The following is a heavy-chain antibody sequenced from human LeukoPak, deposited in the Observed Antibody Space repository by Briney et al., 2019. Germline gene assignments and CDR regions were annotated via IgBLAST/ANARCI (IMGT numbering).Heavy chain of an antibody. CDR2: ISAYNGNT. CDR3: AREFTSSPSHAFDI. CDR1: GYTFTSYD. D-gene: IGHD2-2*01. V-gene: IGHV1-18*01. Sequence: ASVKVSCKASGYTFTSYDINWVRQAPGQGLEWMGWISAYNGNTNYAQKLQGRVTMTTDTSTSTAYMELRSLRSDDTAVYYCAREFTSSPSHAFDIWGQGTMVTVSS. J-gene: IGHJ3*02.